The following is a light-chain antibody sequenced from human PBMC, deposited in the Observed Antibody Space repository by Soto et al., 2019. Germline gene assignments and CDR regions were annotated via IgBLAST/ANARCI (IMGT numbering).Light chain of an antibody. CDR1: SSDVGGYNS. Sequence: QSALTQPTSASGSPGQSVTISCTGTSSDVGGYNSVSWYQHHPGKAPKLMIYEVTKRPSGVPDRFSGSKSANTASLTVSGLQADDEADYYCSSYAGSNNYVFGTGTKLTVL. V-gene: IGLV2-8*01. CDR2: EVT. J-gene: IGLJ1*01. CDR3: SSYAGSNNYV.